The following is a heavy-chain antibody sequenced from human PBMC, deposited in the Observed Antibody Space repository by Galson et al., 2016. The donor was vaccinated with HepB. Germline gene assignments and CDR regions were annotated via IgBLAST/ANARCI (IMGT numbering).Heavy chain of an antibody. CDR3: AKDIYGVGDTGCMDV. CDR1: GFTFSSHA. D-gene: IGHD4-17*01. V-gene: IGHV3-33*06. CDR2: IWYDGSNK. J-gene: IGHJ6*02. Sequence: SLRLSCAASGFTFSSHAMHWVRQAPGKGLEWVAVIWYDGSNKNYGDTVKGRFTISRENSKNTVYVQMDSLRVEDTAVYYCAKDIYGVGDTGCMDVWGQGTTVTVSS.